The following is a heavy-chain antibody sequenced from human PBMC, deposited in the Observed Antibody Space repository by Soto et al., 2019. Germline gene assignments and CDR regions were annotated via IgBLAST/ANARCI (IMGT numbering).Heavy chain of an antibody. Sequence: SETLSLTCTVSGGSIGSYYWSWIRQPPGKGLEWIGYIYYSGSTNYNPSLKSRVTISVDTSKNQFSLKLSSVTAADTAVYYCARGGYYYDRMRAFDIWGQGTMVTVSS. CDR2: IYYSGST. V-gene: IGHV4-59*01. J-gene: IGHJ3*02. D-gene: IGHD3-22*01. CDR3: ARGGYYYDRMRAFDI. CDR1: GGSIGSYY.